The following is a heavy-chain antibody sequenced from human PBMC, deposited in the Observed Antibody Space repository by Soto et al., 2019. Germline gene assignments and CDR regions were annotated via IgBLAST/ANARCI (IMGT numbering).Heavy chain of an antibody. Sequence: ASVKVSCKASGYTFTGYYMHWVRQAPGQGLEWMGWINPNSGGTNYAQKFQGWVTMTRGTSISTAYMELSRLRSDDTAVYYCARGSYDILTGQPFDAFDIWGQGTMVTVSS. J-gene: IGHJ3*02. CDR2: INPNSGGT. D-gene: IGHD3-9*01. CDR3: ARGSYDILTGQPFDAFDI. CDR1: GYTFTGYY. V-gene: IGHV1-2*04.